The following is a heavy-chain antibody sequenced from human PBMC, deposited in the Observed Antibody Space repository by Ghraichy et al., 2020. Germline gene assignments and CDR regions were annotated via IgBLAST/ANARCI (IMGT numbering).Heavy chain of an antibody. CDR2: IKEDGSVK. J-gene: IGHJ4*02. CDR1: GFTFSNYW. Sequence: GGSLRLSCAPSGFTFSNYWMSWVRQAPGKGLEWVGHIKEDGSVKNYVDSVKGRFSTSRDNAKKSVNLRMNSLTAEETAAYYCGRAGTLAPETRNYWGEGTRVTAS. V-gene: IGHV3-7*01. CDR3: GRAGTLAPETRNY. D-gene: IGHD3-10*01.